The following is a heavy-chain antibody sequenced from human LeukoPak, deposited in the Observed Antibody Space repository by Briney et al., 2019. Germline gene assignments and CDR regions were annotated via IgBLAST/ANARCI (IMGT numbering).Heavy chain of an antibody. CDR1: GFTFSSYS. Sequence: GGSLRLSCAASGFTFSSYSMNWVRQAPGKGLEWVSSISSSSSYIYYADSVKGRFTISRDNAKNSLYLQMNSLRAEDTAVYYCASREIRNYVWGSYRLGMDVWGQGTTVTVSS. CDR2: ISSSSSYI. V-gene: IGHV3-21*01. D-gene: IGHD3-16*02. CDR3: ASREIRNYVWGSYRLGMDV. J-gene: IGHJ6*02.